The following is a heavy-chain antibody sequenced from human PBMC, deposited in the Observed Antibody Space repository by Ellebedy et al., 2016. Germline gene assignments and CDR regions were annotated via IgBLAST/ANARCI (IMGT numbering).Heavy chain of an antibody. J-gene: IGHJ5*02. Sequence: SETLSLTCAVYGGSFSGYYWSWIRQPPGKGLEWIGEINHSGNTNYNPSLKSRVTISVDTSKNQFSLKVTSVTAADTAAYYCARDNVPNVVDATLGCWFDPWGQGTLVTVSS. CDR2: INHSGNT. CDR3: ARDNVPNVVDATLGCWFDP. V-gene: IGHV4-34*01. CDR1: GGSFSGYY. D-gene: IGHD2-8*02.